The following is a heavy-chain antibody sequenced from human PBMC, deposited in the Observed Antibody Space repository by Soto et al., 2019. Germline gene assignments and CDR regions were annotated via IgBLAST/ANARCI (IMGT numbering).Heavy chain of an antibody. CDR1: GYTFTSYA. CDR2: INAGNGNT. Sequence: QVQLVQSGAEEKKPGASVKVSCKASGYTFTSYAMHWVRQAPGQRLEWMGWINAGNGNTKYSQKFQGRVTITRDTSASTAYMELRSLRSEDTTGYSCASSPGIAVADYWGQGTLVTVSS. J-gene: IGHJ4*02. V-gene: IGHV1-3*05. D-gene: IGHD6-19*01. CDR3: ASSPGIAVADY.